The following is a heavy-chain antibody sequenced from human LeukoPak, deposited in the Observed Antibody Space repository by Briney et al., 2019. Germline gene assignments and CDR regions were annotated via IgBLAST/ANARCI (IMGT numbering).Heavy chain of an antibody. CDR2: MNPNSGNT. Sequence: ASVKVSFKASGYTFTSYDINWVRQATGQGLEWMGWMNPNSGNTGYAQKFQGRVTITRNTSISTAYMELSSLRSEDTAVYYCARGDSGYDYYYYYYMDVWGKGTTVTVSS. D-gene: IGHD5-12*01. J-gene: IGHJ6*03. CDR3: ARGDSGYDYYYYYYMDV. V-gene: IGHV1-8*03. CDR1: GYTFTSYD.